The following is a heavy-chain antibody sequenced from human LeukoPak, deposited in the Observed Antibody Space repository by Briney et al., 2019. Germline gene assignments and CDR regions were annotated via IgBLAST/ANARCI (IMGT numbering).Heavy chain of an antibody. CDR3: AKDYTFRGGDYYDSSGLHSFDY. J-gene: IGHJ4*02. D-gene: IGHD3-22*01. CDR2: ISGSGGST. Sequence: GGSLRLSCAASGFTFSSYGMSWVRQAPGKGLEWVSAISGSGGSTYYADSVKGRFTISRDNSKNTLYLQMNSLRAEDTAVYYCAKDYTFRGGDYYDSSGLHSFDYWGQGTLVTVSS. CDR1: GFTFSSYG. V-gene: IGHV3-23*01.